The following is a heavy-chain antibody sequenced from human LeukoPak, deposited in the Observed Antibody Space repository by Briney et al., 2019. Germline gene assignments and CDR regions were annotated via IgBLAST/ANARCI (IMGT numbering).Heavy chain of an antibody. D-gene: IGHD2-15*01. V-gene: IGHV4-39*07. J-gene: IGHJ4*02. CDR2: IYYSGST. CDR1: GDSISSRSYS. CDR3: ARDGYCSGGSCSPFDY. Sequence: SETLSLTCAVSGDSISSRSYSWSWIRQPPGKGLEWIGSIYYSGSTYYNPSLKSRVTISVDTSKNQFSLKLSSVTAADTAVYYCARDGYCSGGSCSPFDYWGQGTLVTVSS.